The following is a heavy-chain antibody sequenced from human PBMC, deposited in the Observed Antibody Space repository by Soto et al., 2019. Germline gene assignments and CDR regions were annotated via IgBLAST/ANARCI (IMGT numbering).Heavy chain of an antibody. Sequence: PGGSLRLSCAASGFTFSNAWMSWVRQAPGKGLEWVGRIKSKTDGGTTDYAAPVKGRFTISRDDSKNTLYLQMNSLKTEDTAVYYCTTNRDYGDYRYYYCGMDVWGQGTTVTVSS. CDR2: IKSKTDGGTT. CDR3: TTNRDYGDYRYYYCGMDV. CDR1: GFTFSNAW. J-gene: IGHJ6*02. D-gene: IGHD4-17*01. V-gene: IGHV3-15*01.